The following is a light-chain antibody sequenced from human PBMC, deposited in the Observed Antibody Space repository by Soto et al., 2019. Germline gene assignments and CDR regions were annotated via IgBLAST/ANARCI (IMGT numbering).Light chain of an antibody. CDR1: QSVSSY. CDR2: DAS. J-gene: IGKJ4*01. V-gene: IGKV3-11*01. CDR3: QQRSSWPPT. Sequence: EIVLTQSPATLSLSPGERATLSCRASQSVSSYLASYQQKPGQAPRLLIYDASNRATGIPARFSGSGSGTDFILTISSLDPEDFAVYDFQQRSSWPPTFGGGTKVEIK.